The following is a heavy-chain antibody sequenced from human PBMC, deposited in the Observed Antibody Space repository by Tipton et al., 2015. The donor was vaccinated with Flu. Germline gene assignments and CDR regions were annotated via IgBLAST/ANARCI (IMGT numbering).Heavy chain of an antibody. CDR3: ARGFIRLCDY. V-gene: IGHV3-48*03. D-gene: IGHD3-16*01. J-gene: IGHJ4*02. Sequence: GSLRLSCAASGFTFSSYEMNWVRQAPGKGLEWVSHITPGGSRKYYADSVKGRFTISRDNAKNSLYLQMNSLRAEDTAVYYCARGFIRLCDYWGQGSLVTVSS. CDR1: GFTFSSYE. CDR2: ITPGGSRK.